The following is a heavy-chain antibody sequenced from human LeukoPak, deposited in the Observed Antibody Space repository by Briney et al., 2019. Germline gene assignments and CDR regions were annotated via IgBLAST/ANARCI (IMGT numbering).Heavy chain of an antibody. CDR1: GFTFSSYG. V-gene: IGHV3-30*18. Sequence: GGSLRLSCAASGFTFSSYGMHWVRQAPGKGLEWVAVISYDGSNKYYADSVKGRFTISRDNSKNTLYLQMNSLRAEDTAVYYCAKDLDTAMVTGAFDIWGQGTMVTVSS. J-gene: IGHJ3*02. CDR3: AKDLDTAMVTGAFDI. D-gene: IGHD5-18*01. CDR2: ISYDGSNK.